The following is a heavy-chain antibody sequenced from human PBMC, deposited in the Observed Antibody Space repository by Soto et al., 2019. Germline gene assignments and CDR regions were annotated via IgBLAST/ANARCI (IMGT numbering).Heavy chain of an antibody. CDR1: GFTFSSYA. CDR2: ISYDGSNK. J-gene: IGHJ4*01. D-gene: IGHD2-2*01. CDR3: ARYCSSTSCYHDY. Sequence: GGSLRLSCAASGFTFSSYAMHWVRQAPGKGLEWVAVISYDGSNKYYADSVKGRFTISRDNSKNTLYLQMNSLRADDTAVYYCARYCSSTSCYHDYWGQGTLVTVSS. V-gene: IGHV3-30-3*01.